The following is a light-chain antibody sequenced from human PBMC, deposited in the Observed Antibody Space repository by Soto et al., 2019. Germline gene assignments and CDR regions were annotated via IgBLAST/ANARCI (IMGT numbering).Light chain of an antibody. V-gene: IGKV3-20*01. CDR2: GAS. Sequence: EIVLTQSPGTLSLSPGETATLSCRASQRVSNSYLAWYQKKTGQAPRLLIYGASSRAAGIPDRFSGSGSGTDFTLTISRLEPADFAVYFCQRYGGSPPFTFGQGTKVEI. CDR1: QRVSNSY. J-gene: IGKJ2*01. CDR3: QRYGGSPPFT.